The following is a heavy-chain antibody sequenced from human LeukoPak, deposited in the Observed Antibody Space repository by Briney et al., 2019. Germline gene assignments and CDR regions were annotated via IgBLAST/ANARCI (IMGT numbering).Heavy chain of an antibody. CDR3: ARAGSGSYYFFDY. CDR1: GFTFRSYS. J-gene: IGHJ4*02. D-gene: IGHD1-26*01. Sequence: PGGSLRLSCAASGFTFRSYSMNWVRQAPGKGLEWVSYISSSSTTIYYADSVKGRFTISRDNAKNSLYLQMNSLRDEDTAVYYCARAGSGSYYFFDYWGQGTLVTVSS. CDR2: ISSSSTTI. V-gene: IGHV3-48*02.